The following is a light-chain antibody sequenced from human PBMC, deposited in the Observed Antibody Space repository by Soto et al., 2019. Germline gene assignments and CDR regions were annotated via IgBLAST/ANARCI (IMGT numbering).Light chain of an antibody. V-gene: IGKV3D-20*02. CDR2: GAS. CDR1: QSVSSSY. Sequence: EIVLTQSPGTLSLSPVERATLSFSASQSVSSSYLAWYQQKPGQAPRLLIYGASSRATGIPDRFSGSGSGTDFTPTISRLEPEDFAVYYCQQRSNWTTFGQGTRLEIK. CDR3: QQRSNWTT. J-gene: IGKJ5*01.